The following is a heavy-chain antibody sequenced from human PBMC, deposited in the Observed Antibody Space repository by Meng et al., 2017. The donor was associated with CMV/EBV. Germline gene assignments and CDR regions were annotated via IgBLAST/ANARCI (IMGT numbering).Heavy chain of an antibody. CDR3: ARGGRQQLDFDY. Sequence: GGSLRLSCAASGFTFSSYSMNWVRQAPGKGLEWVSSISSSSSYIYYADSVKGRFTISRDNAKNSLYLQMNSLRAEDTAVYYCARGGRQQLDFDYWGQGTLVTVSS. CDR2: ISSSSSYI. V-gene: IGHV3-21*01. D-gene: IGHD6-13*01. CDR1: GFTFSSYS. J-gene: IGHJ4*02.